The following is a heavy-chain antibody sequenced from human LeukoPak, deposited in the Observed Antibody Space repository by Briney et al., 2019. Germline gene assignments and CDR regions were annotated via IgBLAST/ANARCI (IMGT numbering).Heavy chain of an antibody. V-gene: IGHV3-21*01. CDR3: ARDSAAAGTFDY. D-gene: IGHD6-13*01. Sequence: GGSLRLSCAAPGFTFSSYSMNWVRQAPGKGLEWVSSISSSSSYIYYADSMKGRFTISRDNAKNSLYLQMNSLRAEDTAVYYCARDSAAAGTFDYWGQGTLVTVSS. J-gene: IGHJ4*02. CDR2: ISSSSSYI. CDR1: GFTFSSYS.